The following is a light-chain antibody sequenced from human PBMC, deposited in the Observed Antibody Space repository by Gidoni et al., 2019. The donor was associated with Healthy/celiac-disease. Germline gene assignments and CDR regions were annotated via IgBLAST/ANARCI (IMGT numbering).Light chain of an antibody. CDR3: QQYNSYPYT. CDR2: KAS. CDR1: QSISSW. Sequence: DIQMTQSPSTLSASVGDRVTITGRASQSISSWLAWYQQKPGKAPKLLIYKASSFESGVPSRFSGSGSGTEFTLTISSLQPDDFATYYCQQYNSYPYTFGQGTKLEIK. V-gene: IGKV1-5*03. J-gene: IGKJ2*01.